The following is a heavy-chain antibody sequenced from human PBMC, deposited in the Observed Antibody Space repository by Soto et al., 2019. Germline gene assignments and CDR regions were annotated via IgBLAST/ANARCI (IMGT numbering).Heavy chain of an antibody. J-gene: IGHJ4*02. D-gene: IGHD2-8*01. CDR1: GFTFSNYY. Sequence: QVQLVESGGGLVKPGGSLRLSCAASGFTFSNYYMSWIRQAPGKGLEWVSYISSRASTIFYADSVKGRFTISRDNVKNPLYLQMNSLRAEDTAVYYCASGTNGAFFVYWGQGILVAVPS. CDR2: ISSRASTI. V-gene: IGHV3-11*01. CDR3: ASGTNGAFFVY.